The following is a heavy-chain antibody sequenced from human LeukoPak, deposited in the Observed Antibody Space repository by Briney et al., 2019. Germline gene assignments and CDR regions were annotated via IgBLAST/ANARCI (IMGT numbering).Heavy chain of an antibody. CDR3: AKDRDGYDFDY. V-gene: IGHV3-64*01. CDR1: GFTFSSYA. J-gene: IGHJ4*02. Sequence: GGSLRLSCAASGFTFSSYAMHWVRQAPGKGLEYVSAISSNGGSTYYANSVKGRFTISRDNSKNTLYLQMGSLRAEDTAVYYCAKDRDGYDFDYWGQGTLVTVSS. D-gene: IGHD5-24*01. CDR2: ISSNGGST.